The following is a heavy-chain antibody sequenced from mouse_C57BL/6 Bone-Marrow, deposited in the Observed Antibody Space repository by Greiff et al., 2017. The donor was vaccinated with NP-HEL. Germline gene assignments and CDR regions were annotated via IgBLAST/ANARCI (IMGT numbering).Heavy chain of an antibody. D-gene: IGHD2-1*01. CDR3: ARRYYGNWYFDV. CDR2: IHPNSGST. CDR1: GYTFTSYW. V-gene: IGHV1-64*01. J-gene: IGHJ1*03. Sequence: VQLQQPGAELVKPGASVKLSCKASGYTFTSYWMHWVKQRPGQGLEWIGMIHPNSGSTNYNEKFKSKATLTVDKSSSTAYMQLSSLTSEDSAVYYCARRYYGNWYFDVWGKGTTVTVSS.